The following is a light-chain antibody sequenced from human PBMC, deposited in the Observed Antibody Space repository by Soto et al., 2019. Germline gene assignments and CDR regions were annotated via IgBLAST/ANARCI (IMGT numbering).Light chain of an antibody. CDR1: QSVGNY. CDR2: DAS. CDR3: HQRGYCPPGPT. V-gene: IGKV3-11*01. J-gene: IGKJ5*01. Sequence: EIVLTQSPATLSLSPGERATLSCRASQSVGNYLAWYQQRPGQAPRLLIYDASNRATGTPARFSGSGSGTDFTLTISTLEPEDCAFYYCHQRGYCPPGPTFGQGTRLHMK.